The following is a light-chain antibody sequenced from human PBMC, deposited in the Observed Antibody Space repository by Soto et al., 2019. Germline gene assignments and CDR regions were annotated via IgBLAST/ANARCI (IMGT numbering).Light chain of an antibody. CDR2: EVN. Sequence: ALTQPPSASGSPGQSVAISCTGTSSDVGGYNYVSWYQQHPGKAPKLMVYEVNKRPSGVPDRFSGSKSGNTASLTVSGLQAEDEADYYCSSYAGSSNVFGTGTKVTVL. V-gene: IGLV2-8*01. CDR1: SSDVGGYNY. J-gene: IGLJ1*01. CDR3: SSYAGSSNV.